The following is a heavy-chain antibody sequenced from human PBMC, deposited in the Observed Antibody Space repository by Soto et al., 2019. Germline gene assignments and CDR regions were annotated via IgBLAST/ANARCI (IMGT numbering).Heavy chain of an antibody. CDR3: AKNRQPDGRWPFDH. D-gene: IGHD2-2*01. Sequence: EVLLQESGGGLVQSGGSLRLTCAASGFTFSTYTMSWGRQAPGEGLEWVSGIIQSGETFYADSVKGRFTISRDNSNNMLYLQMHSLRADDTAVYCCAKNRQPDGRWPFDHWGQGTLVTVSS. V-gene: IGHV3-23*01. CDR1: GFTFSTYT. CDR2: IIQSGET. J-gene: IGHJ4*02.